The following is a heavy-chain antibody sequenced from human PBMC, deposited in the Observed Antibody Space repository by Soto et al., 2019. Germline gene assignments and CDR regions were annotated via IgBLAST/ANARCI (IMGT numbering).Heavy chain of an antibody. CDR1: GGSISSYY. CDR2: IYYSGST. V-gene: IGHV4-59*08. CDR3: ARQEPDAAGPRDAFDI. J-gene: IGHJ3*02. D-gene: IGHD2-2*01. Sequence: TSETLSLTCTVSGGSISSYYWSWIRQPPGKGLEWIGYIYYSGSTNYNPSLKSRVTISVDTSKSQFSLNLSSVTAADTAVYYCARQEPDAAGPRDAFDIWGQGTMVTVSS.